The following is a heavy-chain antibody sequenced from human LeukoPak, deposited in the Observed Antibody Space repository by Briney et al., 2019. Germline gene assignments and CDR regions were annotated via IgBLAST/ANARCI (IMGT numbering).Heavy chain of an antibody. V-gene: IGHV4-39*01. J-gene: IGHJ3*02. Sequence: SETLSLTCTVSGVSISSSGYYWGWIRQPPGKGLEWIGSIYYSGSTYYNPSLKSRVTISVDSPKNQFSLKLSSVTAADTAVYYCARGDDYGDFHGAFDIWGQGTMVTVSS. CDR2: IYYSGST. D-gene: IGHD4-17*01. CDR1: GVSISSSGYY. CDR3: ARGDDYGDFHGAFDI.